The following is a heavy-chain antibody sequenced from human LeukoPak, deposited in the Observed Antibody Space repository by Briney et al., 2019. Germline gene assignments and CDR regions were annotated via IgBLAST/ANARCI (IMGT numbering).Heavy chain of an antibody. CDR3: AKVPILNYYDSSGYYFDY. V-gene: IGHV3-23*01. CDR2: ISGSGGST. Sequence: GGSLRLSCAASGFTFSSYAMSWVRQAPGKGLEWVSAISGSGGSTYYADSVKGRFTISRDNPKNTLYLQMNSLRAEDTAVYYCAKVPILNYYDSSGYYFDYWGQGTLVTVSS. D-gene: IGHD3-22*01. CDR1: GFTFSSYA. J-gene: IGHJ4*02.